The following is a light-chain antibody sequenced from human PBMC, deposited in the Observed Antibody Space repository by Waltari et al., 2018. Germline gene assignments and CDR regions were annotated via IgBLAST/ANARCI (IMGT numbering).Light chain of an antibody. J-gene: IGLJ1*01. CDR3: QSADTSGIYV. CDR1: ALPKQS. V-gene: IGLV3-25*03. Sequence: SYELTQPPSVSVSPGQTATITCSGDALPKQSAYWYQQRPGQAPVLMISRDTERPSGVPERFSGSTSGTTVSLTITGVQAEDEADYYCQSADTSGIYVFGPGTRVTVL. CDR2: RDT.